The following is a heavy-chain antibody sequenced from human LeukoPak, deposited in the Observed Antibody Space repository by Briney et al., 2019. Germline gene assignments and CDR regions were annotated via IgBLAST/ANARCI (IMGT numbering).Heavy chain of an antibody. CDR3: ARGVVTIFGVVITAFDI. D-gene: IGHD3-3*01. CDR1: GGSISSGSYY. V-gene: IGHV4-61*02. CDR2: IYTSGST. J-gene: IGHJ3*02. Sequence: PSETLSLTCTVSGGSISSGSYYWSWIRQPAGKGLEWIGRIYTSGSTNYNPSLKSRVTISVDTSKNQFSLKLSSVTAADTAVYYCARGVVTIFGVVITAFDIWGQGTMVTVSS.